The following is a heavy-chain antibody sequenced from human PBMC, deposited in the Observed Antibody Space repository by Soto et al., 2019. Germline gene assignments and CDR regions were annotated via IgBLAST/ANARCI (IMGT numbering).Heavy chain of an antibody. D-gene: IGHD3-10*01. CDR2: IRQDGDEI. CDR3: GTDERGCAFDI. Sequence: GSLRLSCVASGFTLRNYWMAWVRQTPGKGLEFVANIRQDGDEINYVDSVKGRFTISRDNAKNSLFLQMNSLRDEDTAVYYCGTDERGCAFDIGGQGTMVTVSS. V-gene: IGHV3-7*04. J-gene: IGHJ3*02. CDR1: GFTLRNYW.